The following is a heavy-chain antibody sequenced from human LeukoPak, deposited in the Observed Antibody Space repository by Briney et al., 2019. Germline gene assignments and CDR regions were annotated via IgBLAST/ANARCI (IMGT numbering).Heavy chain of an antibody. CDR2: INHCGST. J-gene: IGHJ2*01. D-gene: IGHD3-22*01. CDR1: GGXFSG. Sequence: SETLSLTCAVYGGXFSGCWMRQPPGKGLEWIGEINHCGSTNYNPSLKSRVTISVDTSKNQFSLKLSSVTAADTAVYYCARGHYYDSSGYYSNPTPYWYFDLWGRGTLVTVSS. V-gene: IGHV4-34*01. CDR3: ARGHYYDSSGYYSNPTPYWYFDL.